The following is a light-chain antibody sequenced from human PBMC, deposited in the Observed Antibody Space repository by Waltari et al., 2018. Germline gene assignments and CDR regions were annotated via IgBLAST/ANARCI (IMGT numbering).Light chain of an antibody. CDR1: SPDPDASHF. CDR3: SSYTNSITRIL. Sequence: QSALPQPASASGSPGQSLTISGPRTSPDPDASHFFPWFQQHPGKAPKLIIYDASNRPSGVSHRFSGSESGNTASLTISGLQAEDEAEYYCSSYTNSITRILFGGGTRLTVL. CDR2: DAS. V-gene: IGLV2-14*03. J-gene: IGLJ2*01.